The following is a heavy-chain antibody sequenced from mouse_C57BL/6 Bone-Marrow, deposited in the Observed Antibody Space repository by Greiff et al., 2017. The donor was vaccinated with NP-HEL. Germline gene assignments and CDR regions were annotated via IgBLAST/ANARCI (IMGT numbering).Heavy chain of an antibody. D-gene: IGHD4-1*01. CDR2: IRLKSDNYAT. CDR1: GFTFSNYW. V-gene: IGHV6-3*01. Sequence: EVKVVESGGGLVQPGGSMKLSCVASGFTFSNYWMNWVRQSPEKGLEWVAQIRLKSDNYATHYAESVKGRFTISRDDSKSSVYLQMNNLRAEDTGIYYCTGRLGGFDYWGQGTTLTVSS. J-gene: IGHJ2*01. CDR3: TGRLGGFDY.